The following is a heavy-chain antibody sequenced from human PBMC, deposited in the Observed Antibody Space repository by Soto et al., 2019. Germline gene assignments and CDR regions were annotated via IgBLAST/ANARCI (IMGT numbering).Heavy chain of an antibody. CDR3: ARTLPGLPPGY. J-gene: IGHJ4*02. CDR2: ISAFNGNT. D-gene: IGHD7-27*01. V-gene: IGHV1-18*01. CDR1: GYTFTNYG. Sequence: QVQLVQSGAEVRKPGASVKVSCRASGYTFTNYGINWVRQAPGQGLEWMGWISAFNGNTNYAQKVQDRVTMTTDTSTSTAYMELRSLRSDDTAVYYCARTLPGLPPGYWGQGTLVTVSS.